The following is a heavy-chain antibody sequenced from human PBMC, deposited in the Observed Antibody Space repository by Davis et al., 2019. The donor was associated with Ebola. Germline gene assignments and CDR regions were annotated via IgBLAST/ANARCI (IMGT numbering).Heavy chain of an antibody. CDR1: GFTFSSYS. J-gene: IGHJ2*01. D-gene: IGHD2-15*01. CDR3: AKVAGGGNRVTWYFDL. CDR2: ISGSGGST. Sequence: GESLKISCAASGFTFSSYSMNWVRQAPGKGLEWVSAISGSGGSTYYADSVKGRFTISRDNSKNTLYLQMNSLRAEDTAVYYCAKVAGGGNRVTWYFDLWGRGTLVTVSS. V-gene: IGHV3-23*01.